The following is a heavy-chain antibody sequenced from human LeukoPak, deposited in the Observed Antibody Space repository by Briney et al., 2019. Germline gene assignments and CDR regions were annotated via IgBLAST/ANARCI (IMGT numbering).Heavy chain of an antibody. V-gene: IGHV4-59*01. CDR3: ARGSDYGDY. D-gene: IGHD3-3*01. J-gene: IGHJ4*02. CDR2: IYYSGST. CDR1: RASISIYY. Sequence: SETLSLTCTVSRASISIYYWSWIRQPPGKGLEWIGYIYYSGSTNYNPSLKGRVTMSVDTSKNQFSLRLSSVTAADTAAYYCARGSDYGDYWGQGTLVTVAS.